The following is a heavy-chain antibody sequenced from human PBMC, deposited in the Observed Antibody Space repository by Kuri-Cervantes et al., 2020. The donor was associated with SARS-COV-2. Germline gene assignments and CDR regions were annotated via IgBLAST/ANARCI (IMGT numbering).Heavy chain of an antibody. CDR3: ARGGSTISLDY. CDR1: GFTFRSCW. V-gene: IGHV3-7*01. Sequence: GGSLRLSCAASGFTFRSCWMGWVRQAPGKGLEWVAAIKPEGGEKHYVDSVRGRFTISRDDAKNSLYLQMNSLRAEDTAAYYCARGGSTISLDYWGQGTLVTVSS. D-gene: IGHD5/OR15-5a*01. J-gene: IGHJ4*02. CDR2: IKPEGGEK.